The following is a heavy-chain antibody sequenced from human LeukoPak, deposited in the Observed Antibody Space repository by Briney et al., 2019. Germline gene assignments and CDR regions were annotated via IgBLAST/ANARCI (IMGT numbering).Heavy chain of an antibody. CDR3: TTTAVVVGGYSYGGPHDY. J-gene: IGHJ4*02. Sequence: GGSLRLSCAASGFTFSNAWMSWVRQAPGKGLEWVGRIKSKTDGGTTDYAAPVKGRFTISRDDSKNTLYLQMNSLKTEDTAVYYCTTTAVVVGGYSYGGPHDYWGQGTLVTVSS. V-gene: IGHV3-15*01. D-gene: IGHD5-18*01. CDR1: GFTFSNAW. CDR2: IKSKTDGGTT.